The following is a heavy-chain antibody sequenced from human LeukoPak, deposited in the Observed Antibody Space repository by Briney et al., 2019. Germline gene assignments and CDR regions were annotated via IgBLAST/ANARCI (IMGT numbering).Heavy chain of an antibody. V-gene: IGHV3-23*01. CDR1: GFTFSSYA. CDR2: ISGRGGST. J-gene: IGHJ5*02. Sequence: PGGSLRLSCAAAGFTFSSYAMRCGRQAPGEGVGGVSAISGRGGSTYYADSVKGRFTISRDNSKNTLYLQMNSLRAEDTAVYYCAKDQGPFDPWGQGTLVTVSS. CDR3: AKDQGPFDP.